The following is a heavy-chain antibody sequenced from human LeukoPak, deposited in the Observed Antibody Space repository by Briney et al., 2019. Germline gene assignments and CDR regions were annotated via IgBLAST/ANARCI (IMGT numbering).Heavy chain of an antibody. J-gene: IGHJ5*02. D-gene: IGHD4-17*01. CDR3: AKGGDYDWFDP. Sequence: GGSLRLSCAASGFPFSSYSMNWVRQAPGKGLEWVSGLSGSGGTTYYADSVKGRFTISRDNSKNTLYLQMNSLRAEDTALYYCAKGGDYDWFDPWGQGTLVTVSS. CDR2: LSGSGGTT. CDR1: GFPFSSYS. V-gene: IGHV3-23*01.